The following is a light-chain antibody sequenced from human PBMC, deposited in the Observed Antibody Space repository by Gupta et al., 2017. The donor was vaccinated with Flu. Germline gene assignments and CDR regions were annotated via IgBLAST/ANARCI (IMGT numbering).Light chain of an antibody. Sequence: PSFLSASVGDRITITCRASQAISSYLAWYQQKPGEAPKLLIYAASTLQSGVPPRCSGSGSGTDFTLTISSLQPEDSATFYCQKVNSYPLTFGGGTKVEIK. J-gene: IGKJ4*01. CDR1: QAISSY. CDR3: QKVNSYPLT. V-gene: IGKV1-9*01. CDR2: AAS.